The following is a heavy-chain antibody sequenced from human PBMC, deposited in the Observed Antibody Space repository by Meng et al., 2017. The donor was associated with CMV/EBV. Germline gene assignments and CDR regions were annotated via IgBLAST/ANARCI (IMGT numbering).Heavy chain of an antibody. CDR1: GGSFSGYY. D-gene: IGHD3-16*01. CDR3: ARFRWSPAWGAFDY. V-gene: IGHV4-34*01. CDR2: INHSGST. Sequence: CAVYGGSFSGYYWGWIRQPPGKGLEWIGEINHSGSTNYNPSLKSRVTISVDTSKNQFSLKLSSVTAADTAVYYCARFRWSPAWGAFDYWGQGTLVTVSS. J-gene: IGHJ4*02.